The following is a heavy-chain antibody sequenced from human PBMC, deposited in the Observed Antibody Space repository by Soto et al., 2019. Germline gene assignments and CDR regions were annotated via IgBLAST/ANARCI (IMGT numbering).Heavy chain of an antibody. CDR2: MSYSENP. Sequence: SETLSLTCTVYGDSITNNHWWSWVRQPPGKGPELIATMSYSENPSYNPSLKSLVTISVDSSRNHFSLNLSSVTAADTAVYYCTRREYNWNHGMDVWGQGTTVTVSS. J-gene: IGHJ6*02. CDR3: TRREYNWNHGMDV. V-gene: IGHV4-39*02. D-gene: IGHD1-20*01. CDR1: GDSITNNHW.